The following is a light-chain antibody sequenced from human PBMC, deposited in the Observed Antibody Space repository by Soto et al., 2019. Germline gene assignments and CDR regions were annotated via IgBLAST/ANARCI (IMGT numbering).Light chain of an antibody. CDR3: CSYAGSSTHVV. J-gene: IGLJ2*01. CDR2: EGS. V-gene: IGLV2-23*01. Sequence: QSVLTQPASVSGSPGQSITISCTGTSSDVGSYNLVSWYQQHPGKAPKLMIYEGSKRPSGVSNRFSGSKSGNTASLTISVLQAEDEADYYCCSYAGSSTHVVFGGGTKLPVL. CDR1: SSDVGSYNL.